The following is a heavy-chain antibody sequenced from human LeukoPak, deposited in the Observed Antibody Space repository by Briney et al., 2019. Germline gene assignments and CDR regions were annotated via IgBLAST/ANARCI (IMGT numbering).Heavy chain of an antibody. J-gene: IGHJ5*02. CDR3: ASHPSDGYCSSTSCYTWFDP. CDR1: GGSFSGYY. CDR2: IDHSGRT. D-gene: IGHD2-2*02. V-gene: IGHV4-34*01. Sequence: SETLSLTCAVCGGSFSGYYWSWIRQVPGKGPEWIGEIDHSGRTNANSSLRSRVTMSVDMSKNQFSLRLNSVTAADTAVYYCASHPSDGYCSSTSCYTWFDPWGQGTLVTVSS.